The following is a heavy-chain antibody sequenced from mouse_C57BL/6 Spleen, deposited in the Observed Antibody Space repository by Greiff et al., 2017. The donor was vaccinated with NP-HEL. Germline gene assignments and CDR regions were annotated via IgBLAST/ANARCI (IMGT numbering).Heavy chain of an antibody. J-gene: IGHJ4*01. CDR3: ARGFYDYDDVGLDYAMDY. CDR1: GYTFSSYW. Sequence: QVQLQQSGAELVRPGSSVKLSCKASGYTFSSYWMHWVKQRPIQGLEWIGNIDPSDSETHYNQKFKDKATLTVDKSSSTAYMQLSSLTSEDSAVYYCARGFYDYDDVGLDYAMDYWGQGTSVTVSS. V-gene: IGHV1-52*01. CDR2: IDPSDSET. D-gene: IGHD2-4*01.